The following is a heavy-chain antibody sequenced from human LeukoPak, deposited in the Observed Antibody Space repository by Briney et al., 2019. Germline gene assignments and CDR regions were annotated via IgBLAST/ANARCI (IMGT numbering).Heavy chain of an antibody. CDR1: GGSNSSGDYY. D-gene: IGHD3-16*01. V-gene: IGHV4-30-4*01. CDR3: ARATMGVWFDP. J-gene: IGHJ5*02. Sequence: SETLSLTCTVSGGSNSSGDYYWSWIRQPPGKGLEWIGYIYYSGSTYYNPSLKSRVTISVDTSKNQFSLKLSSVTAADTAVYYCARATMGVWFDPWGQGTLVTVSS. CDR2: IYYSGST.